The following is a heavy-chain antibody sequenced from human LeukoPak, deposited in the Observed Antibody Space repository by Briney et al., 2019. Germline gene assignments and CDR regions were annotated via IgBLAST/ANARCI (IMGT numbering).Heavy chain of an antibody. Sequence: SQTLSLTCTVSGGTISSGDYYWSWIRQPPGKGLEWIGYIYYSGSTYYNPSLKSRVTISVDTSKNQFSLKLSSVTDADTVVYYCARERGSSIAARPWFYPGGQGTLVTVSS. J-gene: IGHJ5*02. CDR1: GGTISSGDYY. D-gene: IGHD6-6*01. CDR3: ARERGSSIAARPWFYP. CDR2: IYYSGST. V-gene: IGHV4-30-4*08.